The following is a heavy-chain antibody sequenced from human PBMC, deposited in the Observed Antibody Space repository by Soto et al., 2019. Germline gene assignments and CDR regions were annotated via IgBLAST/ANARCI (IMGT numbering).Heavy chain of an antibody. CDR1: GDSVSSNSAA. V-gene: IGHV6-1*01. D-gene: IGHD1-26*01. J-gene: IGHJ6*02. CDR3: AKEGGNQYYYYAKDV. Sequence: PSQTLSLTCAISGDSVSSNSAAWSWIRQSPSRGLEWLGRTFYRSKWYNDYAVSVKGRITINPDTSKNQFSLQLNSVTPEDTAVYYCAKEGGNQYYYYAKDVWGQGNTVTVSS. CDR2: TFYRSKWYN.